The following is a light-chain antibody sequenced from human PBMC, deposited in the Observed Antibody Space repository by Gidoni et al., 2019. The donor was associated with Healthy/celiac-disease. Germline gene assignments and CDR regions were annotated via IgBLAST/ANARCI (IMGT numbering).Light chain of an antibody. J-gene: IGKJ3*01. V-gene: IGKV1-5*03. Sequence: DIQMTQSPSTLSASVGDRVTITCRASQSISSWLAWYQQKPGKAPKLLIYKASSLESGVPSRFSGSGSGTEFTLTISSLQPDDFATYYCQQYNSPGKTFGPGTKVDIK. CDR3: QQYNSPGKT. CDR1: QSISSW. CDR2: KAS.